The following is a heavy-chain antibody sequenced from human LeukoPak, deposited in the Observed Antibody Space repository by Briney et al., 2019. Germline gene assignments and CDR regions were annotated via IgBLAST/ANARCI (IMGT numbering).Heavy chain of an antibody. CDR2: INSDGSDT. CDR1: GFTFSSYG. Sequence: PGGSLRLSCAASGFTFSSYGMHWVRQAPGKGLVWVSRINSDGSDTTYADSVKGRFTISRDNAKNTLYLQMNSLRAEDTAVYYCARVGCSSTSCTIPDYWGQGTLVTVSS. D-gene: IGHD2-2*01. J-gene: IGHJ4*02. CDR3: ARVGCSSTSCTIPDY. V-gene: IGHV3-74*01.